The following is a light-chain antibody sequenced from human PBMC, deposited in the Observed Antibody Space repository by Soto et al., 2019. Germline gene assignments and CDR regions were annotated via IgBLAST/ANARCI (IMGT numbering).Light chain of an antibody. CDR1: QSVSSSY. J-gene: IGKJ1*01. V-gene: IGKV3-15*01. CDR2: GAS. Sequence: KMSPGTVSLSKGERANLSCRARQSVSSSYLAWYQQKPGQAPRLLIYGASTRATGIPARFSGSGSGTEFTLTISILQSEDFAVYYCQQYNHWPIRFGQGTKVDI. CDR3: QQYNHWPIR.